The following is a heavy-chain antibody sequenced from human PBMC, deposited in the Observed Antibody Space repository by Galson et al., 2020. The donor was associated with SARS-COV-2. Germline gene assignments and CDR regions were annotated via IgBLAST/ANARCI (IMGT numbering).Heavy chain of an antibody. J-gene: IGHJ4*02. CDR3: ARDRSGWYLDY. V-gene: IGHV3-30-3*01. Sequence: GEPLKISCAASGFTFSSYAMHWVRQASGKGLEWMAVISYDGSNKYYADSVKGRFTISRDNSKNTLYLQMNSLRAEDTAVYNCARDRSGWYLDYWGQGTLVTVSS. D-gene: IGHD6-19*01. CDR2: ISYDGSNK. CDR1: GFTFSSYA.